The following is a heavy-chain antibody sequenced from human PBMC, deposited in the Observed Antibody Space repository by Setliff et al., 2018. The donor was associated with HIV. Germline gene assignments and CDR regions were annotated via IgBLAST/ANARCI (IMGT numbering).Heavy chain of an antibody. Sequence: PSETLSLTCTVSGGSISSSSHYWGWIRQPPGKGLEWIGSIYYSGTTSYNPSLKSRVTISIDTSKNQISLKLSSVTAADTAVYYCARGLNYYGSGSYLPLGYWGPGTLVTVSS. D-gene: IGHD3-10*01. CDR3: ARGLNYYGSGSYLPLGY. CDR1: GGSISSSSHY. CDR2: IYYSGTT. V-gene: IGHV4-39*07. J-gene: IGHJ4*02.